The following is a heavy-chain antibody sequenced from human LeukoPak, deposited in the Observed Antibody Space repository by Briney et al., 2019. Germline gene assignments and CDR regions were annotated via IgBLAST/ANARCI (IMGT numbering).Heavy chain of an antibody. J-gene: IGHJ3*02. V-gene: IGHV3-33*01. CDR3: AGQETRAFDI. D-gene: IGHD5-24*01. CDR1: GFTFSSYG. Sequence: GGSLRLSCAASGFTFSSYGMHWVRPAPGKGLEWVAVIWYDGNTKHYADSVEGRFTISRDNSRNTLYLQMNSLGAEDTAVYYCAGQETRAFDIWGQGTVVTVSS. CDR2: IWYDGNTK.